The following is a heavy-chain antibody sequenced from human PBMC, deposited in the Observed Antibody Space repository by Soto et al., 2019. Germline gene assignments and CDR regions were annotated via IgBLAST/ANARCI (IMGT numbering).Heavy chain of an antibody. CDR1: GFTFSSYA. V-gene: IGHV3-23*01. Sequence: PGGSLRLSCAASGFTFSSYAMSWVRQAPGKGLEWVSAISDSGDSTSYPDSVEGRFSISRDNSKNTLYLQMNSLRVDDTAVYYCAKKGHTSDGYDYFDHWGQGTLVTVSS. CDR2: ISDSGDST. D-gene: IGHD6-19*01. J-gene: IGHJ4*02. CDR3: AKKGHTSDGYDYFDH.